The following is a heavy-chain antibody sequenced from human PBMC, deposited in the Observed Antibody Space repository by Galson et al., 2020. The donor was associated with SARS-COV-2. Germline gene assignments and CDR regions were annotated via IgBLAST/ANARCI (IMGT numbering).Heavy chain of an antibody. D-gene: IGHD4-4*01. CDR2: LHSGGST. CDR1: GFTVSSYY. CDR3: ARANVYNNGYYYYIDV. J-gene: IGHJ6*03. Sequence: GGSLRLSCAASGFTVSSYYMNWVRQAPGKGLEWVSVLHSGGSTYYADSVRGRFTISRVNSENTLYLQMNSLRAEDTAVYYCARANVYNNGYYYYIDVWGRGTTGTISS. V-gene: IGHV3-53*01.